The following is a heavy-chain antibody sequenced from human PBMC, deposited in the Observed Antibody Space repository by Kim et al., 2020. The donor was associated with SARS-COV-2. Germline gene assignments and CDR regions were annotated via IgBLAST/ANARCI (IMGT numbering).Heavy chain of an antibody. V-gene: IGHV1-24*01. J-gene: IGHJ4*02. D-gene: IGHD3-10*01. CDR2: FDPEDGET. Sequence: ASVKVSCKVSGYTLTELSMHWVRQAPGKGLEWMGGFDPEDGETIYAQKFQGRVTMTEDTSTDTAYMELSSLRSEDTAVYYCATGGGLWFGELLGSTGDFDYWGQGTLVTVSS. CDR3: ATGGGLWFGELLGSTGDFDY. CDR1: GYTLTELS.